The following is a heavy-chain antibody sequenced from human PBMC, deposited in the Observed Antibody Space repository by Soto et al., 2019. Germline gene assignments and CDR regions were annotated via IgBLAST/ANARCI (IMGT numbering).Heavy chain of an antibody. J-gene: IGHJ4*02. V-gene: IGHV4-39*01. D-gene: IGHD6-6*01. CDR1: GDSISSRTYY. CDR2: IYHTGTT. Sequence: KPXETLSLTCPVSGDSISSRTYYWGWIRQPPGKGLEWIGCIYHTGTTYYNPSLKSRVTISVDTSRNQFSLKLSSVTAADTAVYYCARPYFSRSSMFDYWGQGTLVTVYS. CDR3: ARPYFSRSSMFDY.